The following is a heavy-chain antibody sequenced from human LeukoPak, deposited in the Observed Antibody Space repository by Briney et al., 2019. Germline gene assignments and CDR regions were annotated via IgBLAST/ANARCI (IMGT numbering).Heavy chain of an antibody. D-gene: IGHD7-27*01. CDR1: GFTFSSYG. CDR3: ARDNWGSGRTNAGFDY. J-gene: IGHJ4*02. Sequence: GSLGLSCAASGFTFSSYGMNWVRQPPGKGLEWVSYISATGGATHYADSVKGRFTISRDNAKNSLCLQMNSLRAEDTAVYYCARDNWGSGRTNAGFDYWGQGILVTVSS. V-gene: IGHV3-48*01. CDR2: ISATGGAT.